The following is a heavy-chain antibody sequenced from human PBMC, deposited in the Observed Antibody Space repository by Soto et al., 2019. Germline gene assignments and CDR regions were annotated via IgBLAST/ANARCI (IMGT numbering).Heavy chain of an antibody. V-gene: IGHV3-33*01. D-gene: IGHD3-10*01. CDR1: GFTFSSYG. CDR3: ARDRITMVRGVGDYYYGMDV. Sequence: GGSLRLSCAASGFTFSSYGMHWVRQAPGKGLEWVAVIWYDGSIKYYADSVKGRFTISRDNSKNTLYLQMNSLRAEDTAVYYCARDRITMVRGVGDYYYGMDVWGQGTTVTVSS. CDR2: IWYDGSIK. J-gene: IGHJ6*02.